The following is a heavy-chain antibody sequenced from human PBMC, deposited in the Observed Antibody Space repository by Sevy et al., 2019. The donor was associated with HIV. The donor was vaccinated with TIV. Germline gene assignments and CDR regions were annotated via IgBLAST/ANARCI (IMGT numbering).Heavy chain of an antibody. CDR2: IKSKTDGGTT. CDR3: TTDSKKRGLSALLNY. V-gene: IGHV3-15*01. CDR1: GFTFSNAW. J-gene: IGHJ4*02. Sequence: GGSLRLSCEASGFTFSNAWMSWVGEAPGKGLEWVGRIKSKTDGGTTDYAATVKGRFTISKKDSKSTLYVQMNSLKTEYTAIYYFTTDSKKRGLSALLNYWGQGTLVTVSS.